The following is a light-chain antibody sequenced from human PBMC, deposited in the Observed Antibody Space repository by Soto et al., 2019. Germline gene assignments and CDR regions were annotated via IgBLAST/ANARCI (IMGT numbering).Light chain of an antibody. Sequence: EIVMTQSPATLSVSPGERATLSCRASQSVSSNLAWYQQKPGQAPRLLIYGASTRATGIPARFSGSGSGTEVTLTISSRQSEDFAVYYCQQYNNWPWTFGQGTNVEIK. V-gene: IGKV3-15*01. CDR3: QQYNNWPWT. CDR2: GAS. CDR1: QSVSSN. J-gene: IGKJ1*01.